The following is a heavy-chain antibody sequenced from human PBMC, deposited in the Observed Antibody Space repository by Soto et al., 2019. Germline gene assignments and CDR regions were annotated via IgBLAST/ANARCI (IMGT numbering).Heavy chain of an antibody. D-gene: IGHD3-10*01. Sequence: SETLSLTCAVSGGSISSGGYSWSWIRQPPGKGLEWIGYIYHSGSTYYNPSLKSRVTISVDRSKNQFSLKLSSVTAEDTAVYYCVVLWFGEDNWFDPWGQGTLVTVSS. V-gene: IGHV4-30-2*01. CDR2: IYHSGST. CDR3: VVLWFGEDNWFDP. CDR1: GGSISSGGYS. J-gene: IGHJ5*02.